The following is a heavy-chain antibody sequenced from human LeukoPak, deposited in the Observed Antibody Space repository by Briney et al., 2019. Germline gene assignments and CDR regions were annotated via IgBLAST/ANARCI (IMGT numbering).Heavy chain of an antibody. D-gene: IGHD3-9*01. CDR2: ISGSGGST. Sequence: PGGSLRLSCAASGFTFSSYAMSWVRQAPGKGLEWVSAISGSGGSTYYADSVKGRFTISRDNSKNTLYLQMNSLRAEDTAVYYCAKAHPRINIRYFDWMTSLFFDYWGQGTLVTVSS. CDR3: AKAHPRINIRYFDWMTSLFFDY. CDR1: GFTFSSYA. J-gene: IGHJ4*02. V-gene: IGHV3-23*01.